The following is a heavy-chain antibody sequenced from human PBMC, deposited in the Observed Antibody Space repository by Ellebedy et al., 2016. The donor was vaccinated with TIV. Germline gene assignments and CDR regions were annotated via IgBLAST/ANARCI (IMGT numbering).Heavy chain of an antibody. CDR2: SKSKTDGGTT. CDR3: TTAPDY. CDR1: GFTFSNAW. J-gene: IGHJ4*02. V-gene: IGHV3-15*01. Sequence: GESLKISCAASGFTFSNAWMSWVRQAPGKGLEWVGRSKSKTDGGTTDYAAPVKGRFTISRDDPKNTLYLQMNSLKTEDTAVYYCTTAPDYWGQGTLVTVSS.